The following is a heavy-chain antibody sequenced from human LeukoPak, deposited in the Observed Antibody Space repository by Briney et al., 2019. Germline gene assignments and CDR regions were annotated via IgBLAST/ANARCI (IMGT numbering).Heavy chain of an antibody. CDR1: GGSISSSSYY. J-gene: IGHJ5*02. D-gene: IGHD1-26*01. V-gene: IGHV4-39*01. CDR3: ARRGSYYRFDG. CDR2: IYYSGST. Sequence: PSETLSLTCTVSGGSISSSSYYWGWIRQPPGKGLEWIGSIYYSGSTYYNPSLKSRVTISVDTSKNQFSLKLSSVTAADTAVYYCARRGSYYRFDGGGQGTLVTVSS.